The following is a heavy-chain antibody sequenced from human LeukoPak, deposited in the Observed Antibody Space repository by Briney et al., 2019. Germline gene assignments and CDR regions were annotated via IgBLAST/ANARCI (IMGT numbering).Heavy chain of an antibody. V-gene: IGHV3-21*01. D-gene: IGHD3-3*01. CDR3: ARDLGDFWSGYYPLFWY. Sequence: GGSLRLSCAASGFTFSSYSMNWVRQAPGKGLEWVSSISSSSSYIYYADSVKGRFTISRDNAKNSLYLQMNSLRAEDTAVYYCARDLGDFWSGYYPLFWYWGRGTLVTVSS. CDR2: ISSSSSYI. J-gene: IGHJ4*02. CDR1: GFTFSSYS.